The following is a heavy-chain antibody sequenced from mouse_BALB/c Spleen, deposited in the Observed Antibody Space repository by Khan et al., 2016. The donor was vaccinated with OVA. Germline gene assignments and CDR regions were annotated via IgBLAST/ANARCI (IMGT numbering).Heavy chain of an antibody. D-gene: IGHD2-1*01. CDR3: ATRYGNPFAF. CDR2: IDPPNDDS. J-gene: IGHJ3*01. V-gene: IGHV14-3*02. Sequence: EVKLEESGAELVKPGASVKLSCSASGFTIKDTYIHWMKQRPEQGLEWIGRIDPPNDDSKYGPKFQAKATLTADTSSNTAYLQLSSLTSEDTAVYYCATRYGNPFAFWGQGTLVSVSA. CDR1: GFTIKDTY.